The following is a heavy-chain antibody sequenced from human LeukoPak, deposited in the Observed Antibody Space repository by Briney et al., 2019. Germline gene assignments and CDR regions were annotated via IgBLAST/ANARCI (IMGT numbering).Heavy chain of an antibody. CDR2: ISGSGGST. D-gene: IGHD2-2*02. J-gene: IGHJ4*02. CDR3: ANGVVEIAVVPAAIVAYAY. V-gene: IGHV3-23*01. CDR1: EFTFSTYG. Sequence: PGGSLRLSCAASEFTFSTYGMSWVRQAPGGGLEGVSSISGSGGSTQYADSVQGGFAISRDNSKNTLYLQRSRLRAEDTAVYYCANGVVEIAVVPAAIVAYAYWGQGTLVTVSS.